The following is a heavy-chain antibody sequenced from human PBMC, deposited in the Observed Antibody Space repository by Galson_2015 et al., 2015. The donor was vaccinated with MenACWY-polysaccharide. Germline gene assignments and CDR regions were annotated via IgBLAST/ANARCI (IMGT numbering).Heavy chain of an antibody. CDR3: ARGHYDLWSGYRHYYFGLDV. V-gene: IGHV3-74*01. CDR2: INSDETST. Sequence: LRLSCAASEFDFSTYWMHWVRQVPGKGPVWVSRINSDETSTSYADSVKGRFSISRDNAKSTLYLQMNSLRAEDTAVYYCARGHYDLWSGYRHYYFGLDVWGQGTTVTVSS. D-gene: IGHD3-3*01. CDR1: EFDFSTYW. J-gene: IGHJ6*01.